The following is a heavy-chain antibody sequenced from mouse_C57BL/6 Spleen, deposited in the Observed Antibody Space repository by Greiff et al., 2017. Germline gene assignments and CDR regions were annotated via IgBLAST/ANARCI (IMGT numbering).Heavy chain of an antibody. V-gene: IGHV1-61*01. Sequence: QVQLQQPGAELVRPGSSVKLSCKASGYTFTSYWMDWVKQRPGQGLEWIGNIYPSDSETHYNQKFKDKATLTVDKSSSTAYMQLSSLTSEDSAVYYCARSSTTVYYFDYLGQGTTLTVSS. CDR3: ARSSTTVYYFDY. J-gene: IGHJ2*01. D-gene: IGHD1-1*01. CDR2: IYPSDSET. CDR1: GYTFTSYW.